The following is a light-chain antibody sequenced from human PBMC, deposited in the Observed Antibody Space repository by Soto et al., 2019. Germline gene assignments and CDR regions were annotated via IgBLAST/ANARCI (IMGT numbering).Light chain of an antibody. CDR3: SSYTSSTTRGIYV. V-gene: IGLV2-14*01. J-gene: IGLJ1*01. Sequence: QSALTQPASVSGSPGQSIIICCTGTSSDVGDYNFVSWYQQHPGKAPKLMIYEVSNRPSGVSNRFSGSKSGNTASLTISGLQAEDEADYYCSSYTSSTTRGIYVFGTGTKLTVL. CDR1: SSDVGDYNF. CDR2: EVS.